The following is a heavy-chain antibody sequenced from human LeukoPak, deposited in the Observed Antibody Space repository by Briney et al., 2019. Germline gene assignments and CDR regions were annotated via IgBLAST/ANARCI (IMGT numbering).Heavy chain of an antibody. D-gene: IGHD2-21*02. CDR3: ARERGVTTPYYYYMDV. J-gene: IGHJ6*03. CDR2: ISAYNGNT. CDR1: GYTSTSYG. V-gene: IGHV1-18*01. Sequence: ASVKVSCKASGYTSTSYGISWVRHAPGQGLEWMGWISAYNGNTNCAQKLQGRVTMTTDTSTSTAYMELRSLRSDGTAVYSCARERGVTTPYYYYMDVWGKGTTVTVSS.